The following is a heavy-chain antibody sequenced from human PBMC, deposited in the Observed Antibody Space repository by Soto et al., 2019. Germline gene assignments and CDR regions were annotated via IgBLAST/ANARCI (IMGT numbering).Heavy chain of an antibody. Sequence: PSETLSLTCTVSGGSISSYYWSWILQPPGKGLEWIGYIYYSGSTNYNPSLKSRVTISVDTSKNQFSLKLSSVTAADTAVYYCATMGTPATGLYFFDYWGQGSLVTVSS. CDR3: ATMGTPATGLYFFDY. V-gene: IGHV4-59*01. D-gene: IGHD2-15*01. J-gene: IGHJ4*02. CDR2: IYYSGST. CDR1: GGSISSYY.